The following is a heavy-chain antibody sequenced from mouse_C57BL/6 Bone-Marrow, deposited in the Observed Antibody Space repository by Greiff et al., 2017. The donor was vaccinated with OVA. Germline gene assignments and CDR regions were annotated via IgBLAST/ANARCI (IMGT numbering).Heavy chain of an antibody. J-gene: IGHJ4*01. Sequence: VKVVESGPELVKPGASVKISCKASGYAFSSSWMNWVKQRPGKGLEWIGRIYPGDGDTNYTGQIKGKATLTADKSSSTAYMQLSSLTSEDSAVYFCAKLGQNYAKDYWGQGTSVTVAS. CDR1: GYAFSSSW. D-gene: IGHD4-1*01. CDR2: IYPGDGDT. CDR3: AKLGQNYAKDY. V-gene: IGHV1-82*01.